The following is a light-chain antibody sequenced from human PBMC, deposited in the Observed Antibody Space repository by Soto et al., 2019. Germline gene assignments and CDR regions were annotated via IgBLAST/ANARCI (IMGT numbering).Light chain of an antibody. CDR3: LQDYNYPLWT. CDR1: QGIRND. Sequence: AIPMTQSPSSLSASVGDRVTITCRASQGIRNDLGWYQQKPGKAPKILNYVASSLQSGVPSRISGSGSGTDFTLTISSLQPEDFATYYCLQDYNYPLWTFGQGTKVEIK. CDR2: VAS. V-gene: IGKV1-6*01. J-gene: IGKJ1*01.